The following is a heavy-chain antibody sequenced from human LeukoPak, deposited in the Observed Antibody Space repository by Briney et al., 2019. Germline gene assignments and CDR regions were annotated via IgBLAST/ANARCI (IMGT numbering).Heavy chain of an antibody. V-gene: IGHV1-18*01. CDR2: ISAYNGNT. CDR3: ARDQKVTMIVVVSPTLDHQNDAFDI. Sequence: GASVKVSCKASGYTFTSYGISWVRQAPGQGLEWMGWISAYNGNTNYAQKLQGRVTMTTDTSTSTAYMELRSLRSDDTAVYYCARDQKVTMIVVVSPTLDHQNDAFDIWGQGTMVTVSP. D-gene: IGHD3-22*01. J-gene: IGHJ3*02. CDR1: GYTFTSYG.